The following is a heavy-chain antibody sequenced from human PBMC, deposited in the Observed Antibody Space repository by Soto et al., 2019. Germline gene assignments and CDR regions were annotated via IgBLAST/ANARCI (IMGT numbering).Heavy chain of an antibody. CDR1: GFTFSSYE. Sequence: GGSLRLSCAASGFTFSSYEMNWVRQAPGKGLEWVSYISSSGSTIYYADSVKGRFTISRDNAKNSLYLQMNSLRAEDTAVYYCARDSRFLEWLEYTPNWFDPWGQGTLVTVSS. CDR2: ISSSGSTI. J-gene: IGHJ5*02. D-gene: IGHD3-3*01. CDR3: ARDSRFLEWLEYTPNWFDP. V-gene: IGHV3-48*03.